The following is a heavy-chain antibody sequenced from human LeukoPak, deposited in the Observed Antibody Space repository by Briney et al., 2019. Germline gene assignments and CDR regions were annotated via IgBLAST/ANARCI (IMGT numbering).Heavy chain of an antibody. D-gene: IGHD3-10*01. Sequence: SETLSLTCTVSGGSISSSSYYWGWIRQPPGKGLEWIGSIYYSGSTYYNPSPKSRVTISVDTSKNQFSLKLSSVTAADTAVYYCARRDRAGSAFDIWGQGTMVTVSS. V-gene: IGHV4-39*01. J-gene: IGHJ3*02. CDR3: ARRDRAGSAFDI. CDR2: IYYSGST. CDR1: GGSISSSSYY.